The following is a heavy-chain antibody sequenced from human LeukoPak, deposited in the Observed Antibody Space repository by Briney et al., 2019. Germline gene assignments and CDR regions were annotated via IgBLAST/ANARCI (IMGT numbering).Heavy chain of an antibody. CDR1: GFIFSTYE. J-gene: IGHJ4*02. D-gene: IGHD3-10*01. CDR2: ISSSGSIR. V-gene: IGHV3-48*03. CDR3: VYGSGSYYMRGDFDY. Sequence: GGSLRLSCAASGFIFSTYEMNWVRQAPGKGLEWVSYISSSGSIRHYADAVKGRFTISRDSAKNTLYLQMNSLRAEDTAVYYCVYGSGSYYMRGDFDYWGQGTLVTVSS.